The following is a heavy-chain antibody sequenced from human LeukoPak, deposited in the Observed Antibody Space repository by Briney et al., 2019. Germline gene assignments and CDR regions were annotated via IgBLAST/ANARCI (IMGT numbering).Heavy chain of an antibody. CDR1: GYTFTSYC. V-gene: IGHV1-18*01. CDR3: ARVGAKGDAFDI. J-gene: IGHJ3*02. Sequence: ASVKVSCKASGYTFTSYCISGVRQAPGQGLEWMGWISDYNGNTNYAQKLQGRVTMTTDTSTSTAYMELRSLRSDDTAVYYCARVGAKGDAFDIWGQGTMVTVSS. CDR2: ISDYNGNT. D-gene: IGHD1-26*01.